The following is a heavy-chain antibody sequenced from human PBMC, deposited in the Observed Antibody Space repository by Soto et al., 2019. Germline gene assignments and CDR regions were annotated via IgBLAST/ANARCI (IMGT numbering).Heavy chain of an antibody. V-gene: IGHV3-74*01. CDR2: INSDGSST. Sequence: GGSLRLSCAASGFTFSSYWMHWVRQAPGMGLVWVSRINSDGSSTSYADSVKGRFTISRDNAKNTLYLQMNSLRAEDTAVYYCARVAYCSGRYYYGMDFWGQGTTVPVSS. CDR3: ARVAYCSGRYYYGMDF. CDR1: GFTFSSYW. D-gene: IGHD3-10*01. J-gene: IGHJ6*02.